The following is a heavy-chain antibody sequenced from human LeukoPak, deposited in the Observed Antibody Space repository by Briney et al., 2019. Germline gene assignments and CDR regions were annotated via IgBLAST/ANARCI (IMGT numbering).Heavy chain of an antibody. CDR3: ASHDILTGYYPEPHDY. CDR2: ISGSGGRT. J-gene: IGHJ4*02. V-gene: IGHV3-23*01. CDR1: GFTFSSYA. Sequence: GGSLRLSCAASGFTFSSYAMSWVRQAPAKGLEWVSAISGSGGRTYYADSVKGRFTISRDNSKNTLYLQMNSLRAEDTAVYYCASHDILTGYYPEPHDYWGQGTLVTVSS. D-gene: IGHD3-9*01.